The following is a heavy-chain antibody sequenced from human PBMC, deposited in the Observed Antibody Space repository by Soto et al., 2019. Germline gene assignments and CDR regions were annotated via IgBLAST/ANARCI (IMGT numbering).Heavy chain of an antibody. D-gene: IGHD6-19*01. J-gene: IGHJ5*02. CDR2: INPSGGST. V-gene: IGHV1-46*01. Sequence: ASVKVSCKASGYTFTSYYMHWVRQAPGQGLEWMGIINPSGGSTSYAQKFQGRVTMTRDTSTSTVYMELSSLRSEDTAVYYCARARPGIAVAGTKGSGWFDPWSQGTLVTVSS. CDR3: ARARPGIAVAGTKGSGWFDP. CDR1: GYTFTSYY.